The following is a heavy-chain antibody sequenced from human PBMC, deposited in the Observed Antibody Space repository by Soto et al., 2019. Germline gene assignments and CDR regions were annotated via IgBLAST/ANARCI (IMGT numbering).Heavy chain of an antibody. Sequence: GGSLRLSCAASGFSLNDYWIHWVRQVPGKGLVWVSQIHNGGSGTNYADTVRGRFTISRDNAKNTVYLQMNSLRAEDTAMYFCARTHHDISGYQDYWGPGTLVT. V-gene: IGHV3-74*01. CDR2: IHNGGSGT. CDR1: GFSLNDYW. CDR3: ARTHHDISGYQDY. D-gene: IGHD3-22*01. J-gene: IGHJ4*02.